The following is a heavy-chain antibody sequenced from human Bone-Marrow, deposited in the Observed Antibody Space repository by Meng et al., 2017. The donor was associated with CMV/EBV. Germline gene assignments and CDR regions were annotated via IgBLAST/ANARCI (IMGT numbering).Heavy chain of an antibody. CDR2: INAGNGKT. J-gene: IGHJ6*02. D-gene: IGHD1-26*01. CDR3: ARDPATDEIVDPVYYYYDYGMDV. V-gene: IGHV1-3*01. Sequence: MQWMSQAPGQSLEWMGWINAGNGKTKYSEKFRGRVTITRDTSASTAHMELSSLRSEDTAVYYCARDPATDEIVDPVYYYYDYGMDVWGQGTTVTVSS.